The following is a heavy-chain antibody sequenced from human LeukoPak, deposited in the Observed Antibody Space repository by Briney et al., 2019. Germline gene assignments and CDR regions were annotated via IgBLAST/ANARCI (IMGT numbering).Heavy chain of an antibody. J-gene: IGHJ4*02. CDR2: ISGNTLTI. CDR1: GFIFSNYA. D-gene: IGHD3-9*01. CDR3: QKTAYDISTGYIHFGY. Sequence: GGSLKLSCAASGFIFSNYAMSWIRQAPGNGLDWLSSISGNTLTIYYAGSVKGRVTISRDNSKNTLYLQMNSLKAEDTVLYFRQKTAYDISTGYIHFGYWGQGTLVTVSS. V-gene: IGHV3-23*01.